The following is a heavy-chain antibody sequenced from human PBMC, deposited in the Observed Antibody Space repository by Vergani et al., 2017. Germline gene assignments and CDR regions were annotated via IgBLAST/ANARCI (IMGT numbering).Heavy chain of an antibody. D-gene: IGHD3-10*01. CDR1: GYSFTNYW. V-gene: IGHV5-51*01. J-gene: IGHJ5*02. CDR2: IYPGDSDT. CDR3: ARQGYGSGSYLSLGWFDP. Sequence: EVQLVQSGAEVKKPGESLKISCKGSGYSFTNYWIGWVRQMPGKGLEWMGIIYPGDSDTRYSPSFQGQVTISADKSISTAYLQWSSLKASDTAMYYCARQGYGSGSYLSLGWFDPWGQGTLVTVFS.